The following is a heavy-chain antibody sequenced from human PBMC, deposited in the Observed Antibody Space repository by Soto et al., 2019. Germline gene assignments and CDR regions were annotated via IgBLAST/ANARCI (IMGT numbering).Heavy chain of an antibody. Sequence: TLSLTCTFSGGSVSSGDYYWSWIRQPPGKGLEWIGYIYYSGNTNYNPSLESRVIISVDTSKNLFSLKLNSVTAADTAVYYCARIPVDASMIYWLHPRCPGTLRTVS. CDR1: GGSVSSGDYY. D-gene: IGHD3-16*01. J-gene: IGHJ5*02. CDR2: IYYSGNT. V-gene: IGHV4-61*08. CDR3: ARIPVDASMIYWLHP.